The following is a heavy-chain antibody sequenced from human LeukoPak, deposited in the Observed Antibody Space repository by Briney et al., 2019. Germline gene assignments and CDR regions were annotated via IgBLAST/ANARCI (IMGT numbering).Heavy chain of an antibody. J-gene: IGHJ4*02. CDR3: ARDSSFEY. CDR2: IYSGGST. CDR1: GFTVSSNY. Sequence: GGSLGLSCAASGFTVSSNYMTWVRQAPGKGLEWVSGIYSGGSTYYADSVKGRFTISRDNSKNTLYLQMNSVRAEDTAVYYCARDSSFEYWGQGTLVTVSS. V-gene: IGHV3-66*01.